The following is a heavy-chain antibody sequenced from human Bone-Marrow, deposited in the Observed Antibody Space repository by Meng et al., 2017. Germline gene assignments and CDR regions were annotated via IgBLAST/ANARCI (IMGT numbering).Heavy chain of an antibody. D-gene: IGHD5-18*01. CDR1: GGSTSSYY. Sequence: SETLSLTCTVSGGSTSSYYWSWIRQPPGKGLEWFGYIYYSGSTNYNPPLKSRVTISVDTSKNQLSLKLSTVTAADTAVYYCARAEVDTAMVYSFDYWGQGTLVTVSS. V-gene: IGHV4-59*01. CDR2: IYYSGST. J-gene: IGHJ4*02. CDR3: ARAEVDTAMVYSFDY.